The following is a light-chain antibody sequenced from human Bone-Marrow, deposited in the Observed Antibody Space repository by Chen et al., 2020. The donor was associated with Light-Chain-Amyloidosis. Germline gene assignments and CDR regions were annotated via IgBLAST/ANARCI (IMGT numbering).Light chain of an antibody. CDR1: DLPTKY. Sequence: SYELTQPPSVSVSPGQTARITRSGADLPTKYAYWYQQKPGQAPVLVIHRDTERPSGISERCSGSSSGTTATLTISGVQAEDEADYHCQSADSSGTDEVIFGGGTKLTVL. CDR3: QSADSSGTDEVI. V-gene: IGLV3-25*03. J-gene: IGLJ2*01. CDR2: RDT.